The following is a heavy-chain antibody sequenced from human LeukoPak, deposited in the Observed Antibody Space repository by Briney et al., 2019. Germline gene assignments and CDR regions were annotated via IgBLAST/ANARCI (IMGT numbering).Heavy chain of an antibody. J-gene: IGHJ4*02. V-gene: IGHV3-23*01. D-gene: IGHD2-2*01. Sequence: GGSLRLSCAASGFTFSSYAMSWVRQAPGKGLEWVSAISGSGGSTYYADSVKGRFTISRDNSKNTLYLQMNSRRAEDTAVYYCAKVYCSSTSCYNDYWGQGTLVTVSS. CDR1: GFTFSSYA. CDR3: AKVYCSSTSCYNDY. CDR2: ISGSGGST.